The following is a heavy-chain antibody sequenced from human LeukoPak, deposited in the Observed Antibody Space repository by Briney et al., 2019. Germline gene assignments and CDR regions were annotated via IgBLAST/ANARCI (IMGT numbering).Heavy chain of an antibody. CDR3: ARDRSLYSSGWYTGGWFDP. Sequence: SETLSLTRTVSVTSISNDYWSWIRQSPGKGLEYLGYIYHSGGTEYNTSLHGGVTISLDTSKSHFSLKLTSVTAADTAVYYCARDRSLYSSGWYTGGWFDPWGQGTLVTVSS. J-gene: IGHJ5*02. V-gene: IGHV4-59*01. D-gene: IGHD6-19*01. CDR2: IYHSGGT. CDR1: VTSISNDY.